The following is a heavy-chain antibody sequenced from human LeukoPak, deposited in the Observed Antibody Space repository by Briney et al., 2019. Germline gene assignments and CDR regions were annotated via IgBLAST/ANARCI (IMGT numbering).Heavy chain of an antibody. CDR2: INHSGST. D-gene: IGHD6-13*01. Sequence: PSETQSLTCAVYGGSFSGYYWSWIRQPPGKGLEWIGEINHSGSTNYNPSLKSRVTISVDTSKNQFSLKLSSVTAADTAVYYCARGDDSSSWSWFDPWGQGTLVTVSS. CDR1: GGSFSGYY. V-gene: IGHV4-34*01. CDR3: ARGDDSSSWSWFDP. J-gene: IGHJ5*02.